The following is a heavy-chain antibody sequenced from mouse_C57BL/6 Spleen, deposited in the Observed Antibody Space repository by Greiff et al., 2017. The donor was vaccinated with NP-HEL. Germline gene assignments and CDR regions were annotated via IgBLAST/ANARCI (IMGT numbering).Heavy chain of an antibody. V-gene: IGHV3-6*01. D-gene: IGHD2-4*01. J-gene: IGHJ3*01. CDR3: ARERYYDYDGDWFAY. CDR1: GYSITSGYY. Sequence: EVKLVESGPGLVKPSQSLSLTCSVTGYSITSGYYWNWIRQFPGNKLEWMGYISYDGSNNYNPSLKNRISITRDTSKNQFFLKLNSVTTEDTATYYCARERYYDYDGDWFAYWGQGTLVTVSA. CDR2: ISYDGSN.